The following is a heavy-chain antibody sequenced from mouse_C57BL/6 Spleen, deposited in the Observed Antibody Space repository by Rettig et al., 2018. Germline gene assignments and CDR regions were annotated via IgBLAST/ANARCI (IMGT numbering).Heavy chain of an antibody. CDR2: IDPETGGT. J-gene: IGHJ3*01. V-gene: IGHV1-15*01. CDR3: TRPGFAY. CDR1: GYTFTDYE. Sequence: GASVTLSCKASGYTFTDYEMHWVKQTPVHGLEWIGAIDPETGGTAYNQKFKGKAILTADKSSSTAYMELRSLTSEDSAVYYCTRPGFAYWGQGTLVTVSA.